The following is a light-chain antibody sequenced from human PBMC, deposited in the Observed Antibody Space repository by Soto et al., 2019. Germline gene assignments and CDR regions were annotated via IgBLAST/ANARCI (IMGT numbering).Light chain of an antibody. J-gene: IGKJ2*01. CDR1: QSVRNN. Sequence: EIVMTQSPATLSVSPGERATLSCRASQSVRNNLAWYQQKPGQAPRLLIYGASTRATGIPARFSGSGSGTEFTLNISSLQSEDFADYYCHQYNDWPPMYTFGQGTKLEIK. CDR3: HQYNDWPPMYT. V-gene: IGKV3-15*01. CDR2: GAS.